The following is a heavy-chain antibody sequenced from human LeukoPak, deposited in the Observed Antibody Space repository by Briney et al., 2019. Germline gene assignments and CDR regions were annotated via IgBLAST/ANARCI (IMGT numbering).Heavy chain of an antibody. V-gene: IGHV1-69*13. CDR3: ARAPGSRLNYYGMDV. J-gene: IGHJ6*02. Sequence: VASVTVSCKASGGTFSSYAISWVRQAPGQGLEWMGGIIPIFGTANYAQKFQGRVTITADESTSTAYMELSSLRSEDTAVYYCARAPGSRLNYYGMDVWGQGTTVTVSS. CDR1: GGTFSSYA. D-gene: IGHD2-21*02. CDR2: IIPIFGTA.